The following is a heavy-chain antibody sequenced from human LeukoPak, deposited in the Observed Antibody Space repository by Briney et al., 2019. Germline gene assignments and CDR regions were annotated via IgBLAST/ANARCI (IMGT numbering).Heavy chain of an antibody. Sequence: SETLSLTCTVSGGSISSSSYYWGWIRQPPGKGLEWIGSIYHSGSTYYNPSLKSRVTISVDTSKTQFSLKLSSVTAAGTAVYYCAGYDSSSWYDLTYYGMDVWGQGTTVTVSS. D-gene: IGHD6-13*01. J-gene: IGHJ6*02. CDR3: AGYDSSSWYDLTYYGMDV. CDR2: IYHSGST. V-gene: IGHV4-39*07. CDR1: GGSISSSSYY.